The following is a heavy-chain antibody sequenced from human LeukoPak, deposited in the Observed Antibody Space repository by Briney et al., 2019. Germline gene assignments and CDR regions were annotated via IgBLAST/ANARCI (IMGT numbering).Heavy chain of an antibody. D-gene: IGHD4-17*01. CDR1: GFTFSSHA. CDR3: AKDTSAYGDYLSWFDP. J-gene: IGHJ5*02. V-gene: IGHV3-23*01. Sequence: GGSLRLSCAASGFTFSSHAMSWVRQAPGRGLEWVSVISGNSITTDYADSVKGRFTISRDNSKNTLYLQMNSLRAEDTALYCCAKDTSAYGDYLSWFDPWGQGTLVTVSS. CDR2: ISGNSITT.